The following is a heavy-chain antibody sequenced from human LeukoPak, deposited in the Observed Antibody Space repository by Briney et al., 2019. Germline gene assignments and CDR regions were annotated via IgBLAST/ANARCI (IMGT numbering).Heavy chain of an antibody. D-gene: IGHD3-22*01. Sequence: SQTLSLTCAISGDSVSSSSAAWNWIRQSPSRGLEWLGRTYYRSKWYNDYAVSVKSRITINPDTSNNQFSLQLNSVTPEDTAVYYCARDGPYYYDYWFDPWGQGTLVTVSS. CDR1: GDSVSSSSAA. J-gene: IGHJ5*02. CDR2: TYYRSKWYN. CDR3: ARDGPYYYDYWFDP. V-gene: IGHV6-1*01.